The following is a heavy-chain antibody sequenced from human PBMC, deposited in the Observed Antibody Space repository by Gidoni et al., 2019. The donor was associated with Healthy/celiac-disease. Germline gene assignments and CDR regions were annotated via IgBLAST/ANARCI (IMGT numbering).Heavy chain of an antibody. D-gene: IGHD6-19*01. CDR1: GHSFTCNG. J-gene: IGHJ6*02. CDR2: IYPVDSDT. CDR3: ARQVGSSGLQGMDV. V-gene: IGHV5-51*01. Sequence: EVQLVQSGAEVKQPGESLKISCKGSGHSFTCNGIGWVRQMPGKGLEWMGIIYPVDSDTRYSPSFQGQVTITADNSISTAYLQWSSLKASDTAMYYCARQVGSSGLQGMDVWGQGTTVTVSS.